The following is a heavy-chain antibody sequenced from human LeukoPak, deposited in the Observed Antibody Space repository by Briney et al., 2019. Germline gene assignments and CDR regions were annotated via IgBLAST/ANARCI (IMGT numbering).Heavy chain of an antibody. CDR1: GDSISSSSYY. J-gene: IGHJ3*02. D-gene: IGHD1-26*01. CDR2: IYYSGSS. Sequence: SETLSLTCTVSGDSISSSSYYWGWIRQPPGKGLEWIGSIYYSGSSYYNPSLKSRVTISVDTSKNQFSLKLSSVTAADTAVYYCARQQEWELLPNDAFDIWGRGTMVTVSS. V-gene: IGHV4-39*01. CDR3: ARQQEWELLPNDAFDI.